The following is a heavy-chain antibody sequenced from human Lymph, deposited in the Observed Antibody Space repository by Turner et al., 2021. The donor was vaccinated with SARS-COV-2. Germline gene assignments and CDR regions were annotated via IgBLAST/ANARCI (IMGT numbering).Heavy chain of an antibody. D-gene: IGHD3-22*01. V-gene: IGHV3-21*01. CDR3: ARGTYYYDSSVYSGTNWFDP. CDR1: GFTFSSYS. CDR2: ISSSSTYI. Sequence: EVQLVESGGGLVKPGGSLRRSCAASGFTFSSYSMNWVRQAPGKGLEWVSSISSSSTYIYYADSLKGRFTISRDNAKNSLYLQMNSLRAEDTAVYYCARGTYYYDSSVYSGTNWFDPWGQGTLVTVSS. J-gene: IGHJ5*02.